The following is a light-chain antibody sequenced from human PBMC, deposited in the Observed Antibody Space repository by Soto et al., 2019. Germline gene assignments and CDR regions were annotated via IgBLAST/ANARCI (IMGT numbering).Light chain of an antibody. J-gene: IGKJ1*01. CDR3: QQYGSSGT. CDR2: GAS. V-gene: IGKV3-20*01. CDR1: QSVSNNY. Sequence: EIVLTQSPGTLSLSPGERATLSCRASQSVSNNYLAWYQQKPGQAHRLLIYGASNRATGIPDRFSGSGSGTDFTLPISILEPEDFAVYYCQQYGSSGTVGQGTKV.